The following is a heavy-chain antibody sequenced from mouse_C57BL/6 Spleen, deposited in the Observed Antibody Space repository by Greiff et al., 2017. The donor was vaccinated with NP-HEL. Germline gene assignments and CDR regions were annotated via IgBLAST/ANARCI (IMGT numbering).Heavy chain of an antibody. D-gene: IGHD2-2*01. CDR2: IDPETGGT. J-gene: IGHJ3*01. V-gene: IGHV1-15*01. CDR3: TGYGYDGGFAY. CDR1: GYTFTDYE. Sequence: QVQLKQSGAELVRPGASVTLSCKASGYTFTDYEMHWVKQTPVHGLEWIGAIDPETGGTAYNQKFKGKAILTADKSSSTAYMELRSLTSEDSAVYYCTGYGYDGGFAYWGQGTLVTVSA.